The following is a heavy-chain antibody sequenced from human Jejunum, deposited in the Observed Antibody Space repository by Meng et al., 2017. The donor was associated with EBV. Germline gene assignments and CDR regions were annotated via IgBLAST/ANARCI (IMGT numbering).Heavy chain of an antibody. V-gene: IGHV3-30-3*01. D-gene: IGHD3-16*01. CDR3: TREWGADY. Sequence: QGQLGEAGGGVDQPGGSLKRSCATLGFNVSGHAMQWVRQAPGKGLKRVALISNDGNNKYYADSVKCRFTISRDNSKNTLYLQMNSLRVIDTALNYCTREWGADYWGQGTLVTVSS. CDR2: ISNDGNNK. J-gene: IGHJ4*02. CDR1: GFNVSGHA.